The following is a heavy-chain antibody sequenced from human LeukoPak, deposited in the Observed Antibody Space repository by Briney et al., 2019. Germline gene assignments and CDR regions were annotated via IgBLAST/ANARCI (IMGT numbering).Heavy chain of an antibody. CDR2: ISGSGGST. V-gene: IGHV3-23*01. CDR3: FATGVLFGVAENWFDP. CDR1: GFTFSSYA. Sequence: KSGGSLRLSCAASGFTFSSYAMSWVRQAPGKGLEWVSAISGSGGSTYYADSVKGRFTISRDNSKNTLYLQMNSLRAEDTAVYYCFATGVLFGVAENWFDPWGQGTLVTVSS. D-gene: IGHD3-3*01. J-gene: IGHJ5*02.